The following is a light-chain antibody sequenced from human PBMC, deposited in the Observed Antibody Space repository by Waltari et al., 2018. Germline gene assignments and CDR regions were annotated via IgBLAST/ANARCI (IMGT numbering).Light chain of an antibody. CDR3: QVWDNSRKFV. Sequence: SYELTQSRPASVSPGQTARITCGGDNIGGTSVEWYQQKPPQAPVLVIHGDSKRPSGIPERFSGSNAGNTATLTISGVEAGDEADYYCQVWDNSRKFVFGSGTKLSVL. CDR1: NIGGTS. J-gene: IGLJ6*01. CDR2: GDS. V-gene: IGLV3-21*02.